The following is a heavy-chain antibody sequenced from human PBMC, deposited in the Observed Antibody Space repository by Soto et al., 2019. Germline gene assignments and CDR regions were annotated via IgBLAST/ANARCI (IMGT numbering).Heavy chain of an antibody. J-gene: IGHJ6*02. D-gene: IGHD3-10*01. V-gene: IGHV4-34*01. Sequence: SGTLALTCAVSGGSISSGGYSWTWIRQPPGKGLEWIGEINHSGSTNYNPSLKSRVTISVDTSKNQFSLKLSSVTAADTAVYYCARFKRSLLWFGELLYGYYGMDVGGQGTTVTVSS. CDR1: GGSISSGGYS. CDR3: ARFKRSLLWFGELLYGYYGMDV. CDR2: INHSGST.